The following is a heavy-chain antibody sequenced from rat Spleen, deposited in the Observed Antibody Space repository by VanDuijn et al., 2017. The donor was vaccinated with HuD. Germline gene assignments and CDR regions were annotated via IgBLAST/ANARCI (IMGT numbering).Heavy chain of an antibody. J-gene: IGHJ2*01. CDR1: GFTFNNYW. CDR3: TTLTFSCH. CDR2: ITNAGGGT. D-gene: IGHD3-7*01. V-gene: IGHV5-31*01. Sequence: EVQLVESGGGLVQPGRSLKLSCAASGFTFNNYWMTWIRQAPGKGLEWVASITNAGGGTHYPDSVKSRFTISRDIAKSTLYLQMNSLRSEDTATYSCTTLTFSCHWGQVVMDT.